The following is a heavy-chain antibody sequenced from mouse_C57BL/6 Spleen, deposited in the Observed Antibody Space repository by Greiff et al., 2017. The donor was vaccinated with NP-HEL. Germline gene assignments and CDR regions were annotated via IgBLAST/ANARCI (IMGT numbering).Heavy chain of an antibody. V-gene: IGHV1-50*01. CDR1: GYTFTSYW. J-gene: IGHJ2*01. CDR2: IDPSDSYT. CDR3: ARRGLKGYFDY. Sequence: VQLQQSGAELVKPGASVKLSCKASGYTFTSYWMQWVKQRPGQGLEWIGEIDPSDSYTNYNQKFKGKATLTVDTSSSTAYMQLSSLPSEDSAVYDCARRGLKGYFDYWGQGTTLTVSS. D-gene: IGHD1-3*01.